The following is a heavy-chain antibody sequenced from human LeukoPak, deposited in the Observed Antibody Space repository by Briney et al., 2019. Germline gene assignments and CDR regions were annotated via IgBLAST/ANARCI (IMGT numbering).Heavy chain of an antibody. V-gene: IGHV4-59*01. Sequence: PSETLSLTCTVSGGSISSYYWSWIRQPPGKGLEWIGYIYYSGSTNYNPSLKSRVTISVDTSKNQFSLKLSSVTAADTAVYYCARDAGTGVTPPFWYFDLWGRGPLVTVSS. CDR1: GGSISSYY. CDR3: ARDAGTGVTPPFWYFDL. CDR2: IYYSGST. J-gene: IGHJ2*01. D-gene: IGHD4-23*01.